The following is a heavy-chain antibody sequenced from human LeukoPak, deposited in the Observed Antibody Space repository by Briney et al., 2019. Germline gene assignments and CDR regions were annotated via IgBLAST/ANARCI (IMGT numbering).Heavy chain of an antibody. CDR2: ISYDGSNK. Sequence: GGSLRLSCAASGFTFSSYGMHWVRQAPGKGLEWVAVISYDGSNKYYADSVKGRFTISRDNSKNTLYLQMNSLRAEDTAVYYCAKDPSQDWGGYYFDYWGQGTLVTVSS. CDR1: GFTFSSYG. CDR3: AKDPSQDWGGYYFDY. D-gene: IGHD7-27*01. J-gene: IGHJ4*02. V-gene: IGHV3-30*18.